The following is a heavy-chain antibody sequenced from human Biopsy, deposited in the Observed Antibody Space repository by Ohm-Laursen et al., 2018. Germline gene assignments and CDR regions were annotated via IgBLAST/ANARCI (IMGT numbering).Heavy chain of an antibody. J-gene: IGHJ2*01. V-gene: IGHV4-59*01. Sequence: GTLSLTCTVSGDSISSYYWSWIRQPPGKGLEWIGYVYYTGSTDYNPSLQSRVTISVDTSKNHFSLRLRSVTPADTAIYYCSRDRGFYSDRTVPGYFDLWGRDTLVTVSS. CDR1: GDSISSYY. CDR3: SRDRGFYSDRTVPGYFDL. D-gene: IGHD3-22*01. CDR2: VYYTGST.